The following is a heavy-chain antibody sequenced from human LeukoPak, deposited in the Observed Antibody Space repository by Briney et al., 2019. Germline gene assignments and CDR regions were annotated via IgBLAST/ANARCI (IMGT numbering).Heavy chain of an antibody. CDR2: IYTGGAT. Sequence: PGGSLRLSCAASGFTVSNNYMSWVRQAPGKGLEWVSAIYTGGATYYADSVRGRFTISRDNSKNTLYLQMNSLRAEDTAVYYCATNSGWNYFGYWGQGTLVTVSS. CDR3: ATNSGWNYFGY. J-gene: IGHJ4*02. CDR1: GFTVSNNY. D-gene: IGHD5-12*01. V-gene: IGHV3-53*01.